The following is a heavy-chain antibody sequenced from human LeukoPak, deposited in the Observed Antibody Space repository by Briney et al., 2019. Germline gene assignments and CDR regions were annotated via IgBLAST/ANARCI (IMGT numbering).Heavy chain of an antibody. CDR2: ISAYNGNT. CDR3: ARDSGGYSGYDFWDY. V-gene: IGHV1-18*01. CDR1: GYXFTTYG. Sequence: ASVKVSCKASGYXFTTYGISWVRQAPGQGREWLGRISAYNGNTNSAQKLQGRVTMTTDTSTSTAYMEMRSLRSDDTAVYYCARDSGGYSGYDFWDYWGQGTLVTVSS. D-gene: IGHD5-12*01. J-gene: IGHJ4*02.